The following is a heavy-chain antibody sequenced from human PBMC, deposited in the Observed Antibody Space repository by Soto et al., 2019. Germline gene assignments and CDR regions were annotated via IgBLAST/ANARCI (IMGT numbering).Heavy chain of an antibody. D-gene: IGHD2-21*01. CDR3: ATSGHCGGLRCSSFDM. J-gene: IGHJ3*02. CDR2: TGGSGAT. CDR1: QFTLRNYF. V-gene: IGHV3-23*01. Sequence: EVQLLESGGGWLQRGGPRRLSCEPSQFTLRNYFVNWVPKPPGKGRKGVPTTGGSGATYYPDSVKGRFTISRDNSKNTVYLEMITLRAEDTAVYYCATSGHCGGLRCSSFDMWGQGTVVTVSS.